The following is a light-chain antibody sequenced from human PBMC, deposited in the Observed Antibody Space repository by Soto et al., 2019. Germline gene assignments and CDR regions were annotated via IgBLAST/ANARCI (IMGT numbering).Light chain of an antibody. V-gene: IGKV3D-15*01. CDR3: QQYNSWPLT. J-gene: IGKJ4*01. CDR2: DIS. CDR1: QSVSSN. Sequence: EIVMTQSPATLSVSPGERATLSCRASQSVSSNFDWYQQKPGQAPRVLIYDISTRATGIPTGFSGSGSGTEFTLNISSLQSEDFAFYYCQQYNSWPLTFGGGTKVEIK.